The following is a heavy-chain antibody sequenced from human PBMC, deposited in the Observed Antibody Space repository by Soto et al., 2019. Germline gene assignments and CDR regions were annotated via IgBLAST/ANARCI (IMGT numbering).Heavy chain of an antibody. CDR3: ARDRHNWNDVCFAFDI. CDR2: ISSSSSYT. V-gene: IGHV3-11*06. D-gene: IGHD1-1*01. CDR1: GFTFSDYY. J-gene: IGHJ3*02. Sequence: PGGSLRLSCAASGFTFSDYYMSWIRQAPGKGLEWVSYISSSSSYTNYAGSVKGRFTISRDNAKNSLYLQMNSLRAEDTAVYYCARDRHNWNDVCFAFDIWGQGTMVTVSS.